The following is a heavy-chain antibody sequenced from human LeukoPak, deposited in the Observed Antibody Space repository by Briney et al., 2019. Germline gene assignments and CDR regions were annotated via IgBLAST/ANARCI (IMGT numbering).Heavy chain of an antibody. V-gene: IGHV3-9*01. J-gene: IGHJ6*02. CDR2: ISWNSGSI. Sequence: PGGSLRLSCAASGFTFDDYAMHWVRQAPGKGLEWVSGISWNSGSIGYADSVKGRFTISRDNAKNSLYLQMNSLRAEDTALYYCAKARIVGAPGYYYGMDVWGQGTTVTVSS. D-gene: IGHD1-26*01. CDR3: AKARIVGAPGYYYGMDV. CDR1: GFTFDDYA.